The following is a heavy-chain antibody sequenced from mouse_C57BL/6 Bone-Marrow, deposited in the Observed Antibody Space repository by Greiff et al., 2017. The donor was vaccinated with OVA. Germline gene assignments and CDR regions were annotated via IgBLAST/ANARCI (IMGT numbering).Heavy chain of an antibody. CDR2: IRNKANGYTT. Sequence: EVQVVESGGGLVQPGGSLSLSCAASGFTFTDYYMSWVRQPPGKALEWLGFIRNKANGYTTEYSASVKGRFTISRDNSQSILYLQMNALRAEDSATYYCARLYYGSSYWYVDVWGTGTTVTVSS. CDR1: GFTFTDYY. CDR3: ARLYYGSSYWYVDV. D-gene: IGHD1-1*01. V-gene: IGHV7-3*01. J-gene: IGHJ1*03.